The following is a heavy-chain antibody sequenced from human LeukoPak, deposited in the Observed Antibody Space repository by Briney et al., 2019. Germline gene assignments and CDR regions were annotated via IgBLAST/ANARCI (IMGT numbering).Heavy chain of an antibody. V-gene: IGHV3-11*01. CDR1: GFTFSDYY. Sequence: GGSLRLSCAASGFTFSDYYMSWIRQAPGKGLEGVSYISSSGSTIYYADSVKGRFTISRDNAKNSLYLQMNSLRAEDTAVYYCARSRPRWASSSSGAGYFDYWGQGTLVTVSS. D-gene: IGHD6-6*01. CDR2: ISSSGSTI. CDR3: ARSRPRWASSSSGAGYFDY. J-gene: IGHJ4*02.